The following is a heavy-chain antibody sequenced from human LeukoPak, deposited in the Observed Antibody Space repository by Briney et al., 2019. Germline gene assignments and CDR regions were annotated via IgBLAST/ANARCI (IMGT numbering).Heavy chain of an antibody. CDR1: GYSISSGYY. D-gene: IGHD1-7*01. Sequence: SETLSLTCTVSGYSISSGYYWGWIRQPPGKGLEWIGSIYHSGSTYYNPSLKSRVTISVDTSKNQFSLKLSSVTAADTAVYYCARELNWNYGSDAFDIWGQGTMVTVSS. CDR3: ARELNWNYGSDAFDI. J-gene: IGHJ3*02. CDR2: IYHSGST. V-gene: IGHV4-38-2*02.